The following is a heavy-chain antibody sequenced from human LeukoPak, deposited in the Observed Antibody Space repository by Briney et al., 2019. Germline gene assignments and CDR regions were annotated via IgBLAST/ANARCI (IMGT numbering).Heavy chain of an antibody. CDR3: ARTVRYSSGPLTDLLPYYFDY. CDR2: INPNSGGT. Sequence: ASVKVSCKASGYTFTCYYMHWVRQAPGQGLEWMGWINPNSGGTNYAQKFQGRVTMTRDTSISTAYMELSRLRSDDTAVYYCARTVRYSSGPLTDLLPYYFDYWGQGTLVTVSS. V-gene: IGHV1-2*02. J-gene: IGHJ4*02. D-gene: IGHD6-19*01. CDR1: GYTFTCYY.